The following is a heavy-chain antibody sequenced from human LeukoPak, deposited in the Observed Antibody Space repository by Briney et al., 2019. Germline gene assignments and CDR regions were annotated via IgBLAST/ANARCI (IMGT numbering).Heavy chain of an antibody. Sequence: GGSLRLSCAASGLTFSSYSMNWVRQAPGKGLEWVSSISSSSSYIYYADSVKGRFTISRDNAKNSLYLQMNSLRAEDTAVYYCARDVLRSIAARGRNWFDPWGQGTLVTVSS. J-gene: IGHJ5*02. CDR1: GLTFSSYS. CDR2: ISSSSSYI. CDR3: ARDVLRSIAARGRNWFDP. V-gene: IGHV3-21*01. D-gene: IGHD6-6*01.